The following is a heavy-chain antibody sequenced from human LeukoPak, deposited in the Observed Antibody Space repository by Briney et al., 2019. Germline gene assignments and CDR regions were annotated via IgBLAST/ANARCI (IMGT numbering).Heavy chain of an antibody. CDR2: IYYSGST. V-gene: IGHV4-59*08. J-gene: IGHJ4*02. CDR3: ARHYYDTSGYYYFDY. Sequence: PSETLSLTCNASGGSISAYYGSWIRQPPGKGLEYMGYIYYSGSTDYNPSFKSRITISVDTSKNQFSLKLSSVTAADTAVYYCARHYYDTSGYYYFDYWGQGTLVTVSS. D-gene: IGHD3-22*01. CDR1: GGSISAYY.